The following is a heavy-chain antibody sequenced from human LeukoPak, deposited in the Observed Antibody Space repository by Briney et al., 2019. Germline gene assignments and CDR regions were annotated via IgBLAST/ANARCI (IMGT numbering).Heavy chain of an antibody. D-gene: IGHD4-17*01. CDR1: GGSISSGDYY. CDR2: IYYSGST. V-gene: IGHV4-30-4*01. Sequence: PSETLSLTCTVSGGSISSGDYYWSWIRQPPGKGLEWIGYIYYSGSTYYNPSLKSRVTISVDTSKNQFSLKLSSVTAADTAVYYCARVGYGDYEYYFDYWGQGTLVTVSS. CDR3: ARVGYGDYEYYFDY. J-gene: IGHJ4*02.